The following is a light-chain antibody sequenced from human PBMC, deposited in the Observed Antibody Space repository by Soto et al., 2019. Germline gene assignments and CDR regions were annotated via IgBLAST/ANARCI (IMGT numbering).Light chain of an antibody. V-gene: IGLV2-14*01. CDR3: SSYTSSRTL. CDR2: AVT. J-gene: IGLJ1*01. Sequence: QSALTQPASVSGSPGQSITISCTGTSSDVGGYNYVSWYQQHPGKAPKLMIYAVTDRPSGVSSRFSGSKSGNTASLTISGLQAEDEADYYCSSYTSSRTLFGTGTRSPS. CDR1: SSDVGGYNY.